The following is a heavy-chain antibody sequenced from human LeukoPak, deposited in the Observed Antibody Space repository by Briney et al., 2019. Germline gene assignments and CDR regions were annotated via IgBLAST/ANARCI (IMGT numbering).Heavy chain of an antibody. Sequence: PGGSRRLSCAAAGFTFITTWLRWGRHAPGKVLYGFGLVKSKSNGGTTDSAANVKGRFTISRDDSENKLYLQMNDLKTDDTAVYYCATEGSYYDDRSGSYFIFFVNWGQGALVTVSS. J-gene: IGHJ4*02. CDR2: VKSKSNGGTT. D-gene: IGHD3-22*01. V-gene: IGHV3-15*01. CDR3: ATEGSYYDDRSGSYFIFFVN. CDR1: GFTFITTW.